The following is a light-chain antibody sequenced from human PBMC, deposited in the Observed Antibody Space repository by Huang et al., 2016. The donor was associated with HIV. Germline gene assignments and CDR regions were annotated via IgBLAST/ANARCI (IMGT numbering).Light chain of an antibody. CDR1: QPINTY. J-gene: IGKJ5*01. V-gene: IGKV1-39*01. Sequence: DIQGTKSPSSLSASVGDRVTITCRASQPINTYLNWYQQKPGKAPKLLIYDSSTLQSGVPSRFSGSGSGTDFTLTISSLQPEDFATYYCQQSYSMPITFGLGTRLEI. CDR3: QQSYSMPIT. CDR2: DSS.